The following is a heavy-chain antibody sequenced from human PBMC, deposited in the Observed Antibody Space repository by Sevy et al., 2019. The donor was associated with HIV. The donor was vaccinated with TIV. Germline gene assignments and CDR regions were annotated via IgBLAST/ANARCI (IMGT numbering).Heavy chain of an antibody. CDR2: ISYDGSNK. V-gene: IGHV3-30-3*01. J-gene: IGHJ6*02. CDR1: GFTFSSYA. CDR3: ARGRSGSYSKTYGMDV. D-gene: IGHD3-10*01. Sequence: GGSLRLSCAASGFTFSSYAMHWVRQAPGKGLEWVAVISYDGSNKYYADSVKGRFTISRDNSKNTLDLQMNCLRAEDTAMYYCARGRSGSYSKTYGMDVWGQGTTVTVSS.